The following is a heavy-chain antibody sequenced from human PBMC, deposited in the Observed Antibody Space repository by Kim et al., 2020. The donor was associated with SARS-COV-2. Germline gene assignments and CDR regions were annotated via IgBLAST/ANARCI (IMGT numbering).Heavy chain of an antibody. CDR1: GFSFSTYG. Sequence: GGSLRLSCAASGFSFSTYGMHWVRQAPGKGLEWVAMIWNDGSNKYYGDSVKGRFTISRDNSKNTLYLQMNNLRAGDTAVYYCATEYSSSSAFDYWGQGTLVTVSS. CDR2: IWNDGSNK. CDR3: ATEYSSSSAFDY. J-gene: IGHJ4*02. D-gene: IGHD6-6*01. V-gene: IGHV3-33*03.